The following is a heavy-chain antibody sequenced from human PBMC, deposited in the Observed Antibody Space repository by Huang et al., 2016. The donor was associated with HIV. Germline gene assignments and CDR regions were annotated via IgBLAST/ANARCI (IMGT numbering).Heavy chain of an antibody. D-gene: IGHD3-22*01. J-gene: IGHJ3*02. Sequence: QLQLQGSGPGLVKPSETLSLTCTVSGGSITSSSYYWGWIRQPPGKGLEWVGSIYYSGSTDDNPSLKSRLTVAVDTSKNQFSLKLSSVTAADTAVYYCARHFSYYDSSGYTPWDAFDIWGQGTMVTVSS. CDR3: ARHFSYYDSSGYTPWDAFDI. CDR2: IYYSGST. CDR1: GGSITSSSYY. V-gene: IGHV4-39*01.